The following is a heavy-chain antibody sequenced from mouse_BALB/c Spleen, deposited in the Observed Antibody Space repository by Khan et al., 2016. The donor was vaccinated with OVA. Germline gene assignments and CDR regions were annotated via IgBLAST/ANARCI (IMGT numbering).Heavy chain of an antibody. CDR3: ASELGRYYAMDY. CDR2: ISNSGSA. CDR1: GYSITRDYA. D-gene: IGHD4-1*01. Sequence: EVQLQESGPGLVKPSQSLSLTCTVTGYSITRDYAWNWIRQFPGNELEWMGYISNSGSASYNPSLKSRISITRDTSKNHFFLQLDSVTPEDTATYYCASELGRYYAMDYWGQGTSVTVSS. J-gene: IGHJ4*01. V-gene: IGHV3-2*02.